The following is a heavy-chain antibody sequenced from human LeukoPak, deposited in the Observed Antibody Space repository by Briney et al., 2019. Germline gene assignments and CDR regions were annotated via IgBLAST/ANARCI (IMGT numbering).Heavy chain of an antibody. Sequence: GGSLRLSCAASGFTFNSFFLNWVRLTPGRELEWVACISQDGSETFYMDSVRGRFTISRDNTKNSLYLQMDSLRAEDTAVYFCVRDLGHSRHYLEYWGQGALVTVSS. V-gene: IGHV3-7*01. CDR2: ISQDGSET. J-gene: IGHJ4*02. CDR3: VRDLGHSRHYLEY. D-gene: IGHD7-27*01. CDR1: GFTFNSFF.